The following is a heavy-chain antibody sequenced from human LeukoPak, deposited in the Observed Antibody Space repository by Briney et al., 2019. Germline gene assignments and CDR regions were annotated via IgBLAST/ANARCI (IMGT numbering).Heavy chain of an antibody. CDR3: VKGHTGYFFTIDY. CDR1: GFAFSTYG. J-gene: IGHJ4*02. Sequence: GGSLRLSCAASGFAFSTYGMGWVRQAPGKGPEWVAAISTSGHNTYYPDSVKGRFTISRDNSKYTLYLQMNTLSAEDTAVYYCVKGHTGYFFTIDYWGQGILVTVSS. CDR2: ISTSGHNT. V-gene: IGHV3-23*01. D-gene: IGHD2/OR15-2a*01.